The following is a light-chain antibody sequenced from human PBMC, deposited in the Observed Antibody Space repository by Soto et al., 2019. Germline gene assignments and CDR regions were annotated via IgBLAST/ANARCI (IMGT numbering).Light chain of an antibody. J-gene: IGKJ1*01. V-gene: IGKV3-15*01. CDR3: QQYGT. CDR1: ESVSST. CDR2: GAS. Sequence: EIVLTQSPSTLSVSPGDRAPLSCRASESVSSTVAWYQQKPGQTPRLLIYGASTRATGVPPRFSGSRSGTEFTLTISRLEPEDFAVYYCQQYGTFGQGTKVDIK.